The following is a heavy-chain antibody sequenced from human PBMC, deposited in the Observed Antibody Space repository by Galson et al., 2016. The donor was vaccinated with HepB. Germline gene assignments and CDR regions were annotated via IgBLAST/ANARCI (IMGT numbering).Heavy chain of an antibody. CDR3: VHRQWSGDLSLRDTWAGFDY. D-gene: IGHD3-10*01. J-gene: IGHJ4*02. Sequence: PALVKPTQTLTLTCTFSGFSLNTSGEGVGWIRQPPGKALEWLALIYWDDDKRYSPSLQSRLTVTQDTSRNQVVLTMTNMDLVDTATYYCVHRQWSGDLSLRDTWAGFDYWGQGTLVTVSS. V-gene: IGHV2-5*02. CDR1: GFSLNTSGEG. CDR2: IYWDDDK.